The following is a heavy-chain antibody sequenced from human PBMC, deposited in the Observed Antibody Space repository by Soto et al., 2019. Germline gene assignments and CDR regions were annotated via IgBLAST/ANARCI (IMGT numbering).Heavy chain of an antibody. D-gene: IGHD3-22*01. CDR3: ARDLRYFDSSGYYSFES. J-gene: IGHJ4*02. CDR1: GFTFNTFS. Sequence: EVQLVESGGGLVKPGGSLRLSCAASGFTFNTFSMNWVRQAPGKGLEWVSSISRSSSYIYYTDSVKGRFTISRDNAKNSLYLQMNSLRAEDTGVYYCARDLRYFDSSGYYSFESWGQGTLVTVSS. CDR2: ISRSSSYI. V-gene: IGHV3-21*01.